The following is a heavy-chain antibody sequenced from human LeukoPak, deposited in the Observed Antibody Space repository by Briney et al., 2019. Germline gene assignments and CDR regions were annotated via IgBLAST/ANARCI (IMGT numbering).Heavy chain of an antibody. CDR3: ARGYYYGSGSPQFDY. CDR2: IYTSGYT. CDR1: GDSISSYY. J-gene: IGHJ4*02. V-gene: IGHV4-4*07. Sequence: SETLSLTCTVPGDSISSYYWSWIRQPAGKGLEWIGRIYTSGYTNYNPSLKSRVAMSLDTSKNQFSLKLSSVTAADTAVYYCARGYYYGSGSPQFDYWGQGTLVTVSS. D-gene: IGHD3-10*01.